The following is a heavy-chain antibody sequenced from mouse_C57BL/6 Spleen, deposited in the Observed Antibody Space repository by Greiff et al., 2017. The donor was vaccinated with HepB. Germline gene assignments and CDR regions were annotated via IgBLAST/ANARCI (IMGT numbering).Heavy chain of an antibody. CDR2: ISSGGSYT. CDR1: GFTFSSYG. D-gene: IGHD1-1*01. J-gene: IGHJ2*01. CDR3: ARHETTVVAASFDY. Sequence: EVKLMESGGDLVKPGGSLKLSCAASGFTFSSYGMSWVRQTPDKRLEWVATISSGGSYTYYTDSVKGRFTISRDNAKNTLYLQMSSLKSEDTAMYYCARHETTVVAASFDYWGQGTTLTVSS. V-gene: IGHV5-6*01.